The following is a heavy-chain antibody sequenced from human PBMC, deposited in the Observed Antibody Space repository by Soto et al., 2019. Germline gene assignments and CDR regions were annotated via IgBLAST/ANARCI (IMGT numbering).Heavy chain of an antibody. CDR2: IKQDGSVK. J-gene: IGHJ6*03. Sequence: EEQLVESGGGLVQPGGSLRLSCAASGFAFSDYWMCWVRQAPGKGLEWVANIKQDGSVKYYVDSVKGRFSISRDSAENSLHLQMNNLRAEDTAVYYCARVGSLYCSGCFSHYFYMDVWGRGTTVTVSS. CDR3: ARVGSLYCSGCFSHYFYMDV. CDR1: GFAFSDYW. D-gene: IGHD2-15*01. V-gene: IGHV3-7*01.